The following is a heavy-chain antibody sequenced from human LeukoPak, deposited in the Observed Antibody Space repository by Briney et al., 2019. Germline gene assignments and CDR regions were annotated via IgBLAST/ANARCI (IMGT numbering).Heavy chain of an antibody. D-gene: IGHD5-18*01. J-gene: IGHJ6*03. CDR2: INPSGGST. CDR1: GYTFTSYA. Sequence: ASVKVSCKASGYTFTSYAITWVRQAPGQGLEWMGIINPSGGSTSYAQKFQGRVTMTRDMSTSTVYMELSSLRSEDTAVYYCARGGRGYSFDYYYYMDVWGKGTTVTISS. CDR3: ARGGRGYSFDYYYYMDV. V-gene: IGHV1-46*01.